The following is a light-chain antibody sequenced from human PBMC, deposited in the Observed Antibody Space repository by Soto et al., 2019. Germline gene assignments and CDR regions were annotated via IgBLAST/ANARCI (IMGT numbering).Light chain of an antibody. CDR1: QSVGSN. V-gene: IGKV3-15*01. CDR3: QQFNFWPHMLS. Sequence: IVVTQSPATLSGSAGERVTLSCRASQSVGSNLAWYQQRPGQAPRLLIYDASTSATGIPDRFSGSGSGTELTLTLSILRPEHVAVYDCQQFNFWPHMLSFGGGTKLEMK. CDR2: DAS. J-gene: IGKJ4*02.